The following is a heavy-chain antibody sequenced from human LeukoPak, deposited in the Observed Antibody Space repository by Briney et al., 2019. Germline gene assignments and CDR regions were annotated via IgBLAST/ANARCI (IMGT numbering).Heavy chain of an antibody. Sequence: GGSLRLSCAASGFIFSTYWMHWVRQVPGKGLEGVSGISWNSGSIGYADSVKGRFTISRDNDKNSLYLQMNSLRAEDTAFYYCAKEGGMTTVVNSGWYFDLWGRGTLVNVSP. V-gene: IGHV3-9*01. D-gene: IGHD4-23*01. J-gene: IGHJ2*01. CDR3: AKEGGMTTVVNSGWYFDL. CDR2: ISWNSGSI. CDR1: GFIFSTYW.